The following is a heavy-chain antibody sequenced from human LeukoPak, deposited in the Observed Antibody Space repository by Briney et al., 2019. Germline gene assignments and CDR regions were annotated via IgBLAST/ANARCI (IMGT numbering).Heavy chain of an antibody. D-gene: IGHD3-10*01. CDR2: INPNSGGT. J-gene: IGHJ1*01. V-gene: IGHV1-2*02. Sequence: ASVKVSCKASGYTFTGYYMHWVRQAPGQGLEWMGWINPNSGGTNYAQKFQGRVTMTRDTSISTAYMELSRLRSDDTAVYYCARVFVVRGGEYFQHWGQGTLVTVSS. CDR3: ARVFVVRGGEYFQH. CDR1: GYTFTGYY.